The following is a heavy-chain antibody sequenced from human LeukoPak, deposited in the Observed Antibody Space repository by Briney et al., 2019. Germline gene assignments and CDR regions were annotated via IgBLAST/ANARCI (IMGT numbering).Heavy chain of an antibody. CDR1: GGSISSYY. J-gene: IGHJ6*03. Sequence: PSETLSLTCTVSGGSISSYYWSWIRQPAGKGLEWIGRIYTSGSTNYNPSLKSRVIMSVDTSKNQFSLKLSSVTAADTAVYYCARDRIVVVPAYYYYMDVWGKGTTVTVSS. CDR2: IYTSGST. CDR3: ARDRIVVVPAYYYYMDV. V-gene: IGHV4-4*07. D-gene: IGHD2-2*01.